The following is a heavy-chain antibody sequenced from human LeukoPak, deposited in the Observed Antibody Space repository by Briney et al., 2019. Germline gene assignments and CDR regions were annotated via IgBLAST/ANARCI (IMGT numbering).Heavy chain of an antibody. J-gene: IGHJ5*02. V-gene: IGHV3-33*01. Sequence: GGSLRLSCAASGFTFSNYGMHWVRQAPGKGLEWVAVIWYDGSDKYYADSVKGRCTISRDNSKNTLYLQMNSLRVEDTAVYYCVRVTVQREFDPWGQGTLVTVSS. CDR3: VRVTVQREFDP. CDR2: IWYDGSDK. CDR1: GFTFSNYG.